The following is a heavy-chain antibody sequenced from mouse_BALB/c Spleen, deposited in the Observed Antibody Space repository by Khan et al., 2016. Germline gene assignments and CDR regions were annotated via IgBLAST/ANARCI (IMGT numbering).Heavy chain of an antibody. CDR2: INPSTGYT. CDR1: GYTFTSYW. D-gene: IGHD1-1*01. V-gene: IGHV1-7*01. CDR3: ARAYYCGSSYRYFDV. Sequence: VQLQESGAELAKPGASVKMSCKASGYTFTSYWMHWVKQRPGQGLEWIGYINPSTGYTEYNQKFKDKATLTADKSSSTAYMQLSSLTSEDSAVYYCARAYYCGSSYRYFDVWGAGTTVTVSS. J-gene: IGHJ1*01.